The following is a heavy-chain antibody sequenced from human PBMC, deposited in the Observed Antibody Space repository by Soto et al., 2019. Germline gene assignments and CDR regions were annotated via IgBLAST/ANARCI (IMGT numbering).Heavy chain of an antibody. D-gene: IGHD3-3*01. V-gene: IGHV2-5*02. CDR3: AHRSIKFFGVVQFDS. J-gene: IGHJ5*01. CDR1: GFSLSTSGVG. Sequence: SGPTLVNPTQTLTLSCTFSGFSLSTSGVGVGWIRQPPGKALEWLALIYWDDDKRYSPSLKSRLTITKDTSKNQVVLTMTNMDPVDTATYYCAHRSIKFFGVVQFDSWGQGTQVTVSS. CDR2: IYWDDDK.